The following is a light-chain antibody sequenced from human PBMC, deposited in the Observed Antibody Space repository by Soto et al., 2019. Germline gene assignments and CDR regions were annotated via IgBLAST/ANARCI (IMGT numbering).Light chain of an antibody. CDR2: HVT. J-gene: IGLJ1*01. CDR1: SSDVGGYSY. CDR3: SSYTSSTVYI. Sequence: QSALTQPASVSGSPGQSITISCTGTSSDVGGYSYVSWYQQHPGDAPKLMIYHVTKRPSGVSDRFSGSKSGNTASLTISGLQAEDEADYYCSSYTSSTVYIFGTGTKVTVL. V-gene: IGLV2-14*03.